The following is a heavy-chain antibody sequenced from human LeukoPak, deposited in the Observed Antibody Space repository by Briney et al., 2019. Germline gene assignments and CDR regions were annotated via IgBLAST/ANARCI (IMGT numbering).Heavy chain of an antibody. CDR1: GFTFISHA. V-gene: IGHV3-30-3*01. D-gene: IGHD5-24*01. CDR2: ISYDGSTK. CDR3: AKDVTAGRDGYYNYMDV. Sequence: GGSLRLSCAASGFTFISHAMHWVRQAPGKGLEWVTLISYDGSTKYYTDSVKGRFTISRDNSRNTLYLQMNSLRAEDTALYYCAKDVTAGRDGYYNYMDVWGKGTTVTVSS. J-gene: IGHJ6*03.